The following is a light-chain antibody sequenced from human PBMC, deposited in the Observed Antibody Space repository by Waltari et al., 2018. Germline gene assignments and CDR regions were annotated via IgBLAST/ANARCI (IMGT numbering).Light chain of an antibody. Sequence: HSALTQPPSVSGSPGPSITIPCPGTSRDVGRSHHASWYQQYPGKVPKLLIYDVTKRPSGVSNRFSGFKSGNTASLTISGLQAEDEADYYCCSYAGSSRGVFGTGTKVTV. V-gene: IGLV2-23*02. CDR3: CSYAGSSRGV. J-gene: IGLJ1*01. CDR1: SRDVGRSHH. CDR2: DVT.